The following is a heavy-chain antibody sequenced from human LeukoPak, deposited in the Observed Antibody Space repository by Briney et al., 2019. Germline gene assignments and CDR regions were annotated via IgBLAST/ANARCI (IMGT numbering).Heavy chain of an antibody. CDR1: GGSISSYY. D-gene: IGHD5-24*01. CDR3: ARENPSRDGYNSNVDYFDY. Sequence: SETLSLTCTVSGGSISSYYWSWIRQPPGKGLEWIGYIYYSGSTNYNPSLKSRVTISVDTSKNQFSLKLSSVTAADTAVYYCARENPSRDGYNSNVDYFDYWGQGTLVTVSS. CDR2: IYYSGST. V-gene: IGHV4-59*01. J-gene: IGHJ4*02.